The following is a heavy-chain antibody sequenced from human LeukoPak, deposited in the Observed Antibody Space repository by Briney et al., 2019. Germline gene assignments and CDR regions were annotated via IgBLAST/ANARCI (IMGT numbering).Heavy chain of an antibody. J-gene: IGHJ4*02. D-gene: IGHD2-21*01. V-gene: IGHV3-53*01. CDR3: ARDPDSGDDCGGDC. CDR2: IYSGGST. Sequence: GGSLRLSCAASGFAFSSYWMSWVRQAPGKGLEWVSVIYSGGSTYYADSVKGRFTISRDNSKNTLYLQMNSLRAEDTAVYYCARDPDSGDDCGGDCWGQGTLVTVSS. CDR1: GFAFSSYW.